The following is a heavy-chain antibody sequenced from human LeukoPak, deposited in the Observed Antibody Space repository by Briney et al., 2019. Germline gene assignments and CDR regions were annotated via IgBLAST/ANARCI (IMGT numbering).Heavy chain of an antibody. J-gene: IGHJ4*02. D-gene: IGHD1-26*01. CDR2: INHSGST. CDR1: GGSFSGYY. V-gene: IGHV4-34*01. Sequence: SETLSLTCAVYGGSFSGYYWSWIRQPPGKGLEWIGEINHSGSTNYNPSLKSRVTMSVDTSKNQFSLKLSSVTAADTAVYYCARDSGSYDPIDYWGQGTLVTVSS. CDR3: ARDSGSYDPIDY.